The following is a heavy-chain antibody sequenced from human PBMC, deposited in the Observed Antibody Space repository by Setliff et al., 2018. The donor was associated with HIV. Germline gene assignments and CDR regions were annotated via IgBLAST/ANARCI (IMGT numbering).Heavy chain of an antibody. Sequence: ASVKVSCKASGYTFTDYYMHWVRQAPGQGLEWMGRINPDSGATTYAQNFQGRVTMTRDTSISTAYMELTRLRSDDTAVYYCARDLGLMPLASADYWGQGTLVTV. CDR1: GYTFTDYY. J-gene: IGHJ4*02. D-gene: IGHD3-16*01. V-gene: IGHV1-2*06. CDR3: ARDLGLMPLASADY. CDR2: INPDSGAT.